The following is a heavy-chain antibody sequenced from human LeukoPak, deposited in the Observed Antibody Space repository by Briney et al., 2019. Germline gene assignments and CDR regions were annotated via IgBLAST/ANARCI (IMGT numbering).Heavy chain of an antibody. D-gene: IGHD3-10*01. CDR1: GFTFSSYW. J-gene: IGHJ6*02. Sequence: GGSLRPSCAASGFTFSSYWMSWVRQAPGKGLEWVANIKQDGSEKYYVDSVKGRFTISRDNAKNSLYLQMNSLRAEDTAVYYCASPDYRWEFGMDVWGQGTTVTVSS. CDR3: ASPDYRWEFGMDV. V-gene: IGHV3-7*01. CDR2: IKQDGSEK.